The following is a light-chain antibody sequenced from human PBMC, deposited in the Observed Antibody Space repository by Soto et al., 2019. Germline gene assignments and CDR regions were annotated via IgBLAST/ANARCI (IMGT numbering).Light chain of an antibody. CDR1: QSVSSN. J-gene: IGKJ4*01. V-gene: IGKV3-15*01. CDR2: GVS. CDR3: QQYNKWPLT. Sequence: EILMTQSPATLSVSPGERATLSCRASQSVSSNLAWYQQKPGQAPRLLIYGVSTRATGIPCRFSGSGSGTEITLTISSLQSEDFAVYYCQQYNKWPLTFGGGTKVEI.